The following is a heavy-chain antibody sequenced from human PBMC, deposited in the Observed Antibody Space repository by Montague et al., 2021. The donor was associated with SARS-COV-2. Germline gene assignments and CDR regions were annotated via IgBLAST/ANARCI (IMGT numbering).Heavy chain of an antibody. V-gene: IGHV2-5*02. CDR2: IYWDDDK. CDR3: AHDRVTMIVVAKADAFDI. D-gene: IGHD3-22*01. CDR1: GFSLSTSGVG. Sequence: TLSLTCAVSGFSLSTSGVGVGWIRQPPGKALEWLALIYWDDDKRYSPSLKSRLTITKDTSKNQVVLTMTNMDPVDTATYYCAHDRVTMIVVAKADAFDIWGQGTMVTVSS. J-gene: IGHJ3*02.